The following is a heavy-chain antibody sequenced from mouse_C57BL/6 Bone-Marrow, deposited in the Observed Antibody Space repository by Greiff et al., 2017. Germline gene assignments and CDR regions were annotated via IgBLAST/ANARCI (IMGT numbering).Heavy chain of an antibody. D-gene: IGHD4-1*01. CDR3: TAGRGAMDY. J-gene: IGHJ4*01. V-gene: IGHV6-3*01. CDR1: GFTFSNYW. CDR2: IRLKSDNYAT. Sequence: EVKLMESGGGLVQPGGSMKLSCVASGFTFSNYWMNWVRQSPEKGLEWVAQIRLKSDNYATHYAESVKGRFTISRDDSKSSVYLQMNNLRAEDTGIYYCTAGRGAMDYWGQGTSVTVSS.